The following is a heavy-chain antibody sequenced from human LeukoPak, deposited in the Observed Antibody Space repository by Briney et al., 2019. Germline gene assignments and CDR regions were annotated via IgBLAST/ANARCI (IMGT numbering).Heavy chain of an antibody. CDR2: MNPNSGNT. D-gene: IGHD3-16*02. Sequence: ASVKVSCKASGYTFTSFDINWVRQATGQGLEWMGWMNPNSGNTGYAQKFQGRVTMTRNNSISTAYMELSSLRSEDTAVYYCARGGPDYDYVWGSYRPFDYWGQGTLVTVSS. CDR1: GYTFTSFD. V-gene: IGHV1-8*01. CDR3: ARGGPDYDYVWGSYRPFDY. J-gene: IGHJ4*02.